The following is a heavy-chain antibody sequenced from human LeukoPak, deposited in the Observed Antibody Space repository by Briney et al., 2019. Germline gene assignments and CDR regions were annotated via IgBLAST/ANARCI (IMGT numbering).Heavy chain of an antibody. J-gene: IGHJ5*02. CDR3: ARVFFGYSYGPNWFDP. CDR2: INPNSGGT. Sequence: ASVKVSCKASGYTFTGYYMHWVRQAPGQGLEWMGWINPNSGGTNYAQKFQGRVTMTRDMSTSTVYMELSSLRSEDTAVYYCARVFFGYSYGPNWFDPWGQGTLVTVSS. D-gene: IGHD5-18*01. CDR1: GYTFTGYY. V-gene: IGHV1-2*02.